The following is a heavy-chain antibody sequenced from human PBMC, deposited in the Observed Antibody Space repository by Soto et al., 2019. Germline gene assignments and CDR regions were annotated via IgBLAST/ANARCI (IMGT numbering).Heavy chain of an antibody. V-gene: IGHV4-59*01. J-gene: IGHJ4*02. CDR1: GGSISSYY. CDR3: ATALVRFGELLFDY. CDR2: IYYSGST. D-gene: IGHD3-10*01. Sequence: TSETLSLTCTVSGGSISSYYWSWIRQPPGKGLEWIGYIYYSGSTNYNPSLKSRVNISVDTSKNQFSLKLSSVTAADTAVYYCATALVRFGELLFDYWGQGTLVTVSS.